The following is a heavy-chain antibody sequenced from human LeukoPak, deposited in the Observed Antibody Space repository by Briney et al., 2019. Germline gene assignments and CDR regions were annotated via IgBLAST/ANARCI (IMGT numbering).Heavy chain of an antibody. CDR2: ISSSGSTI. Sequence: GGSLRLSCAASGFTFSSYEMNWVRQAPGKGLEWVSYISSSGSTIYYADSVEGRFPISRDNTKKSLYMQMYSLRDENTAVYYCARAKTRSSYFDAFDIWGQGTILTVSS. CDR3: ARAKTRSSYFDAFDI. D-gene: IGHD3-22*01. V-gene: IGHV3-48*03. CDR1: GFTFSSYE. J-gene: IGHJ3*02.